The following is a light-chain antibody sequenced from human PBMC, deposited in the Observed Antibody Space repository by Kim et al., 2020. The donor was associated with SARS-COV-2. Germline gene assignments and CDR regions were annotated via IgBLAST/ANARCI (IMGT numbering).Light chain of an antibody. CDR1: SSYVGTYNL. Sequence: QSALTQPASVSGSPGQSITISCTGTSSYVGTYNLVSWYQQFPDKAPRLIIYDVIKRPSGVSNRFAASKSGNTASLTISGLQADDEADYYCCSYAGSSTLMFGGGTK. V-gene: IGLV2-23*02. CDR2: DVI. CDR3: CSYAGSSTLM. J-gene: IGLJ3*02.